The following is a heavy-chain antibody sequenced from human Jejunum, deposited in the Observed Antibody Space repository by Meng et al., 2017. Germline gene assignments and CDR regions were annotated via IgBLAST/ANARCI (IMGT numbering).Heavy chain of an antibody. V-gene: IGHV1-18*01. J-gene: IGHJ4*02. D-gene: IGHD1-26*01. CDR1: GYTFNIYG. CDR2: ISGYNDNA. Sequence: ASVKVSCKTSGYTFNIYGMSWVRQAPGQGLEWMGWISGYNDNANYVQKFQGRVTMTTDTSTTTAYMELRSLRSDDTAVYYCARDLMGGTMGYYWGQGTLVTVSS. CDR3: ARDLMGGTMGYY.